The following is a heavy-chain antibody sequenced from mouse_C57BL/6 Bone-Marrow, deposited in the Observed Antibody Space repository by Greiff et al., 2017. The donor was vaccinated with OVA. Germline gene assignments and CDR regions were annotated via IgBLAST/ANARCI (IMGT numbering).Heavy chain of an antibody. CDR1: GYTFTSYW. CDR3: ARERAIYYYGRRSGFAY. CDR2: INPSNGGT. J-gene: IGHJ3*01. Sequence: VQLQQPGTELVKPGASVKLSCKASGYTFTSYWMHWVKQRPGQGLEWIGNINPSNGGTNYNEKFKSKATLTVDKSSSTAYMQLSSLTSEDSAVYYCARERAIYYYGRRSGFAYWGQGTLVTVAA. D-gene: IGHD1-1*01. V-gene: IGHV1-53*01.